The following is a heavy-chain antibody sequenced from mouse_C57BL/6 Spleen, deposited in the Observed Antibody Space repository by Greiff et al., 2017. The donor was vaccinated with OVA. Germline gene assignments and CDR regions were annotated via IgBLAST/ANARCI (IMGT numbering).Heavy chain of an antibody. CDR3: ARFADDGSYFDY. J-gene: IGHJ2*01. CDR2: FHPYNDDT. V-gene: IGHV1-47*01. D-gene: IGHD2-3*01. CDR1: GYTFTTYP. Sequence: QVQLKESGAELVKPGASVKMSCKASGYTFTTYPIEWMKQNHGKSLEWIGNFHPYNDDTKYNEKFKGKATLTVEKSSSTVYLELSRLTADDAAVYYCARFADDGSYFDYWGQGTTLTVSS.